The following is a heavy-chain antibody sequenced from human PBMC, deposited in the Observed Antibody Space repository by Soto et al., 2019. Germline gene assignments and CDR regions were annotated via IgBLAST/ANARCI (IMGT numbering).Heavy chain of an antibody. V-gene: IGHV1-8*01. J-gene: IGHJ6*04. D-gene: IGHD3-3*01. CDR3: AIAESLYYDFWSGYSDV. CDR2: MNPNSGNT. CDR1: GYTFTSYD. Sequence: GASVKVSCKASGYTFTSYDINWVRQATGQGLEWMGWMNPNSGNTGYAQKFQGRVTMTRNTSISTAYMELSSLRSEDTAVYYCAIAESLYYDFWSGYSDVWGKGTTVTVSS.